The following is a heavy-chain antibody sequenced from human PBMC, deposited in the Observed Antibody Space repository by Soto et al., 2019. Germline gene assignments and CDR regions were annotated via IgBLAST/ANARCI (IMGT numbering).Heavy chain of an antibody. J-gene: IGHJ6*02. V-gene: IGHV3-49*04. CDR2: IRSKAYGGTT. Sequence: GGSLRLSCTASGFTFGDYAMSWVRQAPGKGLEWVGFIRSKAYGGTTEYAASVKGRFTISRDDSKSIAYLQMNSLKTEDTAVYYCTLPPTPYYYYGMDVWGQGXTVTVYS. CDR1: GFTFGDYA. CDR3: TLPPTPYYYYGMDV.